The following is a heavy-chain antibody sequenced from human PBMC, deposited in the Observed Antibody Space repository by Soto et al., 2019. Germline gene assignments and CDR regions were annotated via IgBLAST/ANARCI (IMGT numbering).Heavy chain of an antibody. D-gene: IGHD1-1*01. CDR2: ISDSGRS. J-gene: IGHJ6*03. V-gene: IGHV4-31*03. CDR3: ARGIRRPKHYMAV. Sequence: QEQLQESGPGLVKPSQTLSLTCIVPGDFIRRGGYFWNWIRQHPGKGLEWIGYISDSGRSFYNPSLKSRVTMSVDTSKNQVSLNLTSVTAADTAVCYCARGIRRPKHYMAVWGKGTAVAVSS. CDR1: GDFIRRGGYF.